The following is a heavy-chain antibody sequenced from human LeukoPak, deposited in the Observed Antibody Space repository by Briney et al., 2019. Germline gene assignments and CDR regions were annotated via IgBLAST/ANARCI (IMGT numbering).Heavy chain of an antibody. Sequence: GGSLRLSCAASGFAFSSSWMAWVRQAPGKGLEWVGNMNPDGSAKDCVDSVRGRFTISRDNAKNSLYLQMNSLRADDTAVYYCARDSAYSAFDYWGQGTLVTVSS. J-gene: IGHJ4*02. D-gene: IGHD5-12*01. CDR1: GFAFSSSW. V-gene: IGHV3-7*05. CDR3: ARDSAYSAFDY. CDR2: MNPDGSAK.